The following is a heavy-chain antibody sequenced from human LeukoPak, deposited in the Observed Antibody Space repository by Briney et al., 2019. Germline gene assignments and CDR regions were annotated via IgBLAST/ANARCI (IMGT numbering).Heavy chain of an antibody. CDR1: GGSISSYY. V-gene: IGHV4-59*01. CDR2: IYYSGST. Sequence: SETLSLTCTVSGGSISSYYWSWIRQPPGKGLEWIGYIYYSGSTNYNPSLKSRVTISVDTSKNQFSLKLSSVTAADTAVYYCADVGARTRYPGVDYWGQGTLVTVSS. CDR3: ADVGARTRYPGVDY. J-gene: IGHJ4*02. D-gene: IGHD1-26*01.